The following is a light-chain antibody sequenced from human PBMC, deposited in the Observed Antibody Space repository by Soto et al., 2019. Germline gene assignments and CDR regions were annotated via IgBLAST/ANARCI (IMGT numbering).Light chain of an antibody. CDR1: QSISSW. Sequence: KMSQSPSALSATVGDRVTITCRASQSISSWLAWYQQKPGKAPNLLIFKASSLESGVPSRFSGSGSGTEFTLTISSLQPEDFATYYCQQTSQTPKTFGQGSMV. V-gene: IGKV1-5*03. J-gene: IGKJ1*01. CDR3: QQTSQTPKT. CDR2: KAS.